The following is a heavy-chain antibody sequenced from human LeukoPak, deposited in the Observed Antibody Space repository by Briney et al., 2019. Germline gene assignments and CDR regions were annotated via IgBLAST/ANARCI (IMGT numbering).Heavy chain of an antibody. J-gene: IGHJ4*02. CDR2: ISYDGSNK. D-gene: IGHD2-8*01. CDR1: GFTFDDYA. Sequence: PGGSLRLSCAASGFTFDDYAMHWVRQAPGKGLEWVAVISYDGSNKYYADSVKGRFTISRDNSKNTLYLQMNSLRAEDTAVYYCARPFNGAFDYWGQGTLVTVSS. V-gene: IGHV3-30-3*01. CDR3: ARPFNGAFDY.